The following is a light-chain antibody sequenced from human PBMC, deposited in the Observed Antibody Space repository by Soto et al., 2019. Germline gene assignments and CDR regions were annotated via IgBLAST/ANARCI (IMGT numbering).Light chain of an antibody. CDR1: QGISSY. CDR3: QQYYSYPHT. J-gene: IGKJ2*01. V-gene: IGKV1-8*01. CDR2: AAS. Sequence: AIRMTQSPSSFSASTGDRVTITCRASQGISSYLAWYQQKPGKAPKLLISAASTLQSGVPSRFSGSAAGTDFTLTISSLQSEDFATYYCQQYYSYPHTFGQGTKLEI.